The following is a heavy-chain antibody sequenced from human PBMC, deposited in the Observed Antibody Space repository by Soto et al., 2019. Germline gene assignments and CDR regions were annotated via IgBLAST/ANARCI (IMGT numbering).Heavy chain of an antibody. CDR2: IIPIFCTA. V-gene: IGHV1-69*01. CDR1: GGTFSSYA. J-gene: IGHJ5*02. Sequence: QVQLVQSGAEVKKPGSSVKVSCKASGGTFSSYAISWVRQAPGQGLEWMGGIIPIFCTANYAQTFQRRVTITAHESKSTAYLERSSLRSEDTAVYCCARLVDSHIAAAGIVGSGWFAPWGQGTLVTVSS. D-gene: IGHD6-13*01. CDR3: ARLVDSHIAAAGIVGSGWFAP.